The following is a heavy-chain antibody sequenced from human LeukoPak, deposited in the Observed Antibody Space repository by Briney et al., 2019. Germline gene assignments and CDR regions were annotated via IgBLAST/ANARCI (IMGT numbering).Heavy chain of an antibody. V-gene: IGHV4-39*01. J-gene: IGHJ4*02. Sequence: SETLSLTCTVSGGSISSSSYYWGWIRQPPGKGLEWIGSIYYSGSTYYNPSLKSRVTISVDTSKNQFSLKLSSVTAADTAVYYCARPRRYFGDYYSYRGQGTLVTVSS. CDR2: IYYSGST. D-gene: IGHD4-17*01. CDR1: GGSISSSSYY. CDR3: ARPRRYFGDYYSY.